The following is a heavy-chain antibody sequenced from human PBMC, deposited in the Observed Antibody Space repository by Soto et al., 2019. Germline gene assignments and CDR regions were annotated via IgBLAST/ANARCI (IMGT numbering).Heavy chain of an antibody. CDR1: GFTFNSYS. V-gene: IGHV3-21*01. D-gene: IGHD5-12*01. Sequence: EVQLVESGGGLVRPGGSLRLSCAASGFTFNSYSINWVRQAPGKGLEWVSSIGRGSSHIYYADSVKGRFTVSRDNAKHTADLHMNYLLGEQTAEDYCARDVHTGYHTYYYYYMDVWGKGTTVTVSS. J-gene: IGHJ6*03. CDR3: ARDVHTGYHTYYYYYMDV. CDR2: IGRGSSHI.